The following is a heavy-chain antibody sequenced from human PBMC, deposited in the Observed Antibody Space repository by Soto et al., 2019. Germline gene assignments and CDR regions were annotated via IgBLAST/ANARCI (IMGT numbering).Heavy chain of an antibody. CDR3: AKKDGTDGYYDTFDI. CDR1: GFTFRNYA. CDR2: ISGGGGNT. Sequence: GGSLRLSCTASGFTFRNYAMTWVRQAPGKGLGWVSSISGGGGNTYYADSVKGRFTISSDDSSDTLYLQMNILRADDTALYYCAKKDGTDGYYDTFDIWGRGTMVTVSS. V-gene: IGHV3-23*01. J-gene: IGHJ3*02. D-gene: IGHD3-22*01.